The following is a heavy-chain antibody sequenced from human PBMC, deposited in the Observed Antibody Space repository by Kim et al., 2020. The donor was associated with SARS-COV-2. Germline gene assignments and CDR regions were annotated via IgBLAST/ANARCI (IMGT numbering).Heavy chain of an antibody. Sequence: SETLSLTCTVSGGSISSSSYYWGWIRQPPGKGLEWIGSIYYSGSTYYNPSLKSRVTISVDTSKNQFSLKLSSVTAADTAVYYCARESSPIAARPGFDYWGQGTLVTVSS. CDR1: GGSISSSSYY. D-gene: IGHD6-6*01. V-gene: IGHV4-39*07. CDR2: IYYSGST. J-gene: IGHJ4*02. CDR3: ARESSPIAARPGFDY.